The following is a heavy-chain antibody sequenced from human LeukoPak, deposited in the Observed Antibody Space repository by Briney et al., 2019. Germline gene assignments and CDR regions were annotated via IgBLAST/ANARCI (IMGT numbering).Heavy chain of an antibody. CDR3: ARGGASSRYFGY. Sequence: SETLSLTCTVSGGSISGQYWSWIRQPPGKGLEWIGFVSYSGSTNYNPSLNGRVTISLDTSKNQLSLRLNSVTAADTAVYYCARGGASSRYFGYWGQGTLVTVSS. CDR1: GGSISGQY. CDR2: VSYSGST. J-gene: IGHJ4*02. D-gene: IGHD1-26*01. V-gene: IGHV4-59*11.